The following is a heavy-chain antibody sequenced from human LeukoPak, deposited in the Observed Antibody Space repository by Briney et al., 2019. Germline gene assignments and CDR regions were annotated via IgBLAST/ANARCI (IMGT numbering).Heavy chain of an antibody. CDR2: INGDGSTI. D-gene: IGHD5-12*01. CDR1: GFTFSTYW. Sequence: GSLRLSCTASGFTASGFTFSTYWMHWVRQAPGKGLVWVSRINGDGSTINYAGSVKGRFIISRDNAKNTLYLQMSSLRTEDTAVYYCARGSLGRGSPLDYWGQGTPVTVSS. V-gene: IGHV3-74*01. CDR3: ARGSLGRGSPLDY. J-gene: IGHJ4*02.